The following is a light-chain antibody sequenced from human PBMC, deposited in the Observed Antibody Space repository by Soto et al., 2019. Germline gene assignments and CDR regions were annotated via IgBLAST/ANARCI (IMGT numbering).Light chain of an antibody. V-gene: IGKV3-15*01. J-gene: IGKJ2*01. CDR3: QQYSNWPPLYT. CDR1: QSVSSY. Sequence: EIVMTQSPATLSVSPGDTATLSCRASQSVSSYLAWYQQKPGQAPRLLIYDASTRATGIPAKFSGSGSGTDFTLTISSLQPDDFAIYYCQQYSNWPPLYTFGQGTKVEIK. CDR2: DAS.